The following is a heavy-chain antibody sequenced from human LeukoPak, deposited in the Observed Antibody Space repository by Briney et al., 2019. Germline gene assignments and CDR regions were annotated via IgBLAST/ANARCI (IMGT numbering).Heavy chain of an antibody. J-gene: IGHJ6*02. D-gene: IGHD1-26*01. CDR3: ARERSIVGATRSYYYGMDV. Sequence: GGSLRLSCAASGFTFSSYWMHWVRQAPGKGLVWVSRINSDGSSTSYAGSVKGRFTISRDNAKNTLYLQMNSLRAEDTAVYYCARERSIVGATRSYYYGMDVWGQGTTDTVSS. CDR2: INSDGSST. CDR1: GFTFSSYW. V-gene: IGHV3-74*01.